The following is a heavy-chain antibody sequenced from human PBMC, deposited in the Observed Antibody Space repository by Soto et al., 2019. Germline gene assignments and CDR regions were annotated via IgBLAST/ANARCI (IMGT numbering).Heavy chain of an antibody. CDR3: ASKHIIRAFDY. Sequence: EVQLVESGGGLVQPGGSLRLSCAASGFTFSSYRMHWVRQAPGKGLVWVSRINSDGSSTTYADSVKGRFTISRDNAKNTVYLQMNSLRAEDTAVYYCASKHIIRAFDYWGQGTLVTVSS. D-gene: IGHD2-21*01. J-gene: IGHJ4*02. V-gene: IGHV3-74*01. CDR1: GFTFSSYR. CDR2: INSDGSST.